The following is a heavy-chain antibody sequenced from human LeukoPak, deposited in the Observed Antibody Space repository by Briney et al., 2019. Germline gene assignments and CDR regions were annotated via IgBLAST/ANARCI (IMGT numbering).Heavy chain of an antibody. D-gene: IGHD6-19*01. CDR3: ARGDSSGWKPPYYFDY. Sequence: SETLSLTCAVYVVSFSGYYWSLIRQPPGKGLEWIGEINHSGSTNYNPSLKSRVTISVDASKNQFSLKLSSVTAADTAVYYCARGDSSGWKPPYYFDYWGQGTLVTVSS. J-gene: IGHJ4*02. CDR1: VVSFSGYY. V-gene: IGHV4-34*01. CDR2: INHSGST.